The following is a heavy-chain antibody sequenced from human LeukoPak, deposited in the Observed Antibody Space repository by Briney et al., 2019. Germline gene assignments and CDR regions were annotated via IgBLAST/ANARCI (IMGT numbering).Heavy chain of an antibody. CDR3: ARHRSLRGWFDP. V-gene: IGHV4-39*01. D-gene: IGHD2-15*01. CDR2: LYFSGST. CDR1: GDSISSSDYC. Sequence: SETLSLTCTVSGDSISSSDYCWSWLRQPPGRGLEFVGCLYFSGSTYHNPSLNGRVTISVDTSKNQFSLNLYSMTAADTALYFCARHRSLRGWFDPWGQGTLVTVSS. J-gene: IGHJ5*02.